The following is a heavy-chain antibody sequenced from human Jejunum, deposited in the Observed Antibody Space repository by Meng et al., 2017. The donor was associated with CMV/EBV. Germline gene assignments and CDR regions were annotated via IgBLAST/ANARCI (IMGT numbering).Heavy chain of an antibody. Sequence: GFSCRRYWMQWGRQVPGKGRVWVSRINSDGSSTSYADSVKGRFTISRDNAKNTLYLQMDSLRAEDTAVYYCARVGGGYANYYFDFWGQGTLVTVSS. CDR2: INSDGSST. CDR3: ARVGGGYANYYFDF. CDR1: GFSCRRYW. D-gene: IGHD5-12*01. J-gene: IGHJ4*02. V-gene: IGHV3-74*01.